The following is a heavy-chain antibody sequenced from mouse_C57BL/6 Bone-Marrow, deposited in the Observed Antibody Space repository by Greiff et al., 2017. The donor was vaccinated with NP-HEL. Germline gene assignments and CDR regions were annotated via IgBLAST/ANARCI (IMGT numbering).Heavy chain of an antibody. CDR2: IRLKSDNYAT. CDR1: GFTFSNYW. V-gene: IGHV6-3*01. Sequence: EVMLVESGGGLVQPGGSMKLSCVASGFTFSNYWMNWVRQSPEKRLEWVAQIRLKSDNYATHYAESVKGRFTISRDDSKSSVYLQMNNLRAEDTGIYYCTGRGFAYWGQGTLVTVSA. CDR3: TGRGFAY. J-gene: IGHJ3*01.